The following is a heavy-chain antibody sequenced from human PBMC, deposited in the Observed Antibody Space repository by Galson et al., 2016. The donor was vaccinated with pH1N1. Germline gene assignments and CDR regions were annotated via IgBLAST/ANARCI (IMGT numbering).Heavy chain of an antibody. J-gene: IGHJ5*02. CDR3: AHSVGTRVFGVVTNFNWFDP. D-gene: IGHD3-3*01. Sequence: GFSLRSNGVGVGWIRQPPGKALEWLVIYWTDDKRYSPSLKSRLTITKDTSKNQVVLTMTNMDPVDTATYYCAHSVGTRVFGVVTNFNWFDPWGQGTLVTVSS. V-gene: IGHV2-5*01. CDR2: IYWTDDK. CDR1: GFSLRSNGVG.